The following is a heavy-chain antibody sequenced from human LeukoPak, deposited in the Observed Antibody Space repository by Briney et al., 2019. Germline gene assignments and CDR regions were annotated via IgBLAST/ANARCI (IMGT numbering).Heavy chain of an antibody. CDR1: GGSISSGGYS. J-gene: IGHJ5*02. CDR3: ARAVSRDSSSAVFAP. CDR2: IYRSGST. D-gene: IGHD6-13*01. V-gene: IGHV4-30-2*01. Sequence: SETLSLTCAVSGGSISSGGYSWSWIRQPPGKGLEWIGYIYRSGSTYYNPSLKSRVTISVDRSKNQFSLKLSSVTAADTAVYYCARAVSRDSSSAVFAPWGQGTLVTVSS.